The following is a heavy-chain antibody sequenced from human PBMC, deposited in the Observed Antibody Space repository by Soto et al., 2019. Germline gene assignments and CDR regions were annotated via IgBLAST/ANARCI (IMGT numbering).Heavy chain of an antibody. CDR1: GGSISSYY. Sequence: SETLSLTCTVSGGSISSYYWSWIRQPPGKGLEWIGYIYYSGSTNYNPSLKSRVTISVDTSKNPFSLKLSSVTAADTAVYYCARRTLYYYDSSGYSYYFDYWGQGTLVTVSS. J-gene: IGHJ4*02. CDR2: IYYSGST. D-gene: IGHD3-22*01. CDR3: ARRTLYYYDSSGYSYYFDY. V-gene: IGHV4-59*01.